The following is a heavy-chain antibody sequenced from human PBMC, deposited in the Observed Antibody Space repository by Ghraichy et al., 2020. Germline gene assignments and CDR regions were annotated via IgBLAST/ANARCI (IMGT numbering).Heavy chain of an antibody. CDR3: ARPPHNAGNAFYH. J-gene: IGHJ4*02. CDR1: GGSIGDHY. CDR2: IHNSGNI. D-gene: IGHD4-23*01. Sequence: SETLSLTCTVSGGSIGDHYWSWVRQPPGKGLECIGYIHNSGNINYNPSLRSRVTMSLDTAKNPLFLNLNSVTAADTAIYYCARPPHNAGNAFYHWGQGILVTVSS. V-gene: IGHV4-59*08.